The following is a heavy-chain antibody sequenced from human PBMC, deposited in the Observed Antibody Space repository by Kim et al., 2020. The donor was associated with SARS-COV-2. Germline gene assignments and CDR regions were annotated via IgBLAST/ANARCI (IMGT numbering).Heavy chain of an antibody. J-gene: IGHJ4*02. CDR2: INPSGGST. CDR1: GYTFTSYY. D-gene: IGHD3-10*01. CDR3: ARDGADYGSGSYIVFAFDY. Sequence: ASVKVSCKASGYTFTSYYMHWVRQAPGQGLEWMGIINPSGGSTSYAQKFQGRVTMTRDTSTSTVYMELSSLRSEDTAVYYCARDGADYGSGSYIVFAFDYWDQGTLVTVSS. V-gene: IGHV1-46*01.